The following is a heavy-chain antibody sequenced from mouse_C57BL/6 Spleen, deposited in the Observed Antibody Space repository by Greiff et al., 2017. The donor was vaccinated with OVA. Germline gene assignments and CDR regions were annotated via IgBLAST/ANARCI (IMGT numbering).Heavy chain of an antibody. V-gene: IGHV3-1*01. CDR2: ISYSGST. CDR3: ARALLYGTSLDS. CDR1: GYSITSGYD. J-gene: IGHJ2*01. D-gene: IGHD2-1*01. Sequence: EVQLVESGPGMVKPSQSLSLTCTVTGYSITSGYDWHWIRHFPGNKLEWMGYISYSGSTNYNPSLKSRISITHDTSKNHFFLKLNSVTTEDTATYYCARALLYGTSLDSWGQGTTLTVSS.